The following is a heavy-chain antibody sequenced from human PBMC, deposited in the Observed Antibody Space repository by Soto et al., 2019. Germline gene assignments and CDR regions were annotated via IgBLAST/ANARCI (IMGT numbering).Heavy chain of an antibody. CDR2: ISGSSSYI. J-gene: IGHJ4*02. CDR3: ARDPIPVPMYYFDY. V-gene: IGHV3-21*01. D-gene: IGHD6-19*01. CDR1: GFTFSNYS. Sequence: PGGSLRLSCAASGFTFSNYSMSWVRQAPGKGLEWVSSISGSSSYIYYADSVKGRFTISRDNAKNSLSLQMNSLRAEGTAVYFCARDPIPVPMYYFDYWGQGSLVTVSS.